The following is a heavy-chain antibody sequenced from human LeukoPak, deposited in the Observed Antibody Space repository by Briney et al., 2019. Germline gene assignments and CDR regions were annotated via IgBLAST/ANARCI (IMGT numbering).Heavy chain of an antibody. D-gene: IGHD1-1*01. CDR3: ARDRGYAMDV. CDR1: GLSISDNY. J-gene: IGHJ6*02. Sequence: PGGSLRLSCAASGLSISDNYMSWLRQAPEKGLEWVSIIHSGGNIYYADSVKGRFTISRDNSKNTLYLQMNSLRAEDTAVYYCARDRGYAMDVWGQGTTVTVSS. V-gene: IGHV3-53*01. CDR2: IHSGGNI.